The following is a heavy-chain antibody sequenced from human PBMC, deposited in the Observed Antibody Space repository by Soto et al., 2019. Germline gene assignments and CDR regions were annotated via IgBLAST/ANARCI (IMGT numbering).Heavy chain of an antibody. J-gene: IGHJ3*02. Sequence: GESLKISCKGSGYSFTSYWIGWVRQVPGKGLEWMGIIYPGDSDTRYSPSFQGQVTISADKSISTAYLQWSSLKASDTAMYYCARPHGSGSYYNRIDAFDIWGKGTMVTVSS. CDR1: GYSFTSYW. CDR2: IYPGDSDT. CDR3: ARPHGSGSYYNRIDAFDI. D-gene: IGHD3-10*01. V-gene: IGHV5-51*01.